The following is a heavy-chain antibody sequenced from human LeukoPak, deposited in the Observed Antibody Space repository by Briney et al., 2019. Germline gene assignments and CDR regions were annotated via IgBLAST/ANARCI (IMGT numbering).Heavy chain of an antibody. Sequence: ASVKVSCKASGVSFRRDTFTWLRQAPGQGLEWIGGLVLKHGITNYAQALKGRITLNADESTSTAYMELRSLTSSDTAVYYCARDRPDTPASVFEAWGQGSLVIVSS. V-gene: IGHV1-69*16. CDR2: LVLKHGIT. CDR1: GVSFRRDT. J-gene: IGHJ5*02. CDR3: ARDRPDTPASVFEA. D-gene: IGHD2-15*01.